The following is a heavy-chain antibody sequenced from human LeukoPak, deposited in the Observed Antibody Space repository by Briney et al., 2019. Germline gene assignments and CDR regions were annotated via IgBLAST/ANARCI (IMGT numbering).Heavy chain of an antibody. Sequence: GGSLRLSCAASGFTFSSYWMHWVRQAPGKGLVWVSSINTDGSSTSYADSVKGRFTISRDNAKNTLYLQMNSLRAEDTAVYYCARVWSGYSYYYYMDVWGKGTTVTVSS. CDR1: GFTFSSYW. J-gene: IGHJ6*03. CDR3: ARVWSGYSYYYYMDV. V-gene: IGHV3-74*01. CDR2: INTDGSST. D-gene: IGHD3-3*01.